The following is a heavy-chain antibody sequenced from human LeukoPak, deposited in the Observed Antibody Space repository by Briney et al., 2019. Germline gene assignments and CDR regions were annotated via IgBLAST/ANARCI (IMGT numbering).Heavy chain of an antibody. V-gene: IGHV4-4*07. Sequence: SETLSLTCTVSGGSISSYYWSWIRQPAGKGLEWIGRIYTSGSTNYNPSLKSRVTMSVDTSENQFSLKLSSVTAADTAVYYCASDLGELGIFDYWGQGTLVTVSS. CDR2: IYTSGST. J-gene: IGHJ4*02. D-gene: IGHD7-27*01. CDR3: ASDLGELGIFDY. CDR1: GGSISSYY.